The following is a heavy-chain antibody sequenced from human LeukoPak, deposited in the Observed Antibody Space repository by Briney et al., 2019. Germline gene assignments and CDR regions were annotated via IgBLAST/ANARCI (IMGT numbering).Heavy chain of an antibody. CDR3: ARSGEIVLMVYAIRDAFDI. D-gene: IGHD2-8*01. CDR1: GYTFTSYG. J-gene: IGHJ3*02. CDR2: ISAYNGNT. Sequence: AASVMVSCKASGYTFTSYGISWVRQAPGQGLEWMGWISAYNGNTNYAQKLQGRVTMTTDTSTSTAYMELRSLRSDDTAVYYCARSGEIVLMVYAIRDAFDIWGQGTMVTVSS. V-gene: IGHV1-18*01.